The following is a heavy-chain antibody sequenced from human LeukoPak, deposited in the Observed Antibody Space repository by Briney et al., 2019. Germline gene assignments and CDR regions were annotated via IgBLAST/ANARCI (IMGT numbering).Heavy chain of an antibody. J-gene: IGHJ5*02. Sequence: PSETLSLTCTVSGDSISSGSYYWSWIRQPAGKGLEWIGRIYGSGRTNYNLSLKRRVTLSVDASKNRYSLRPSLVTAADTAVYYCARDLGESYSSENLFDPWGQGTLVTISS. CDR1: GDSISSGSYY. D-gene: IGHD1-26*01. CDR3: ARDLGESYSSENLFDP. CDR2: IYGSGRT. V-gene: IGHV4-61*02.